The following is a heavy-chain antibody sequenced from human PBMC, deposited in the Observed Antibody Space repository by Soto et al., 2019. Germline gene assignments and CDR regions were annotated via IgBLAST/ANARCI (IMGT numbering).Heavy chain of an antibody. CDR3: ARASSSGSYFDY. V-gene: IGHV3-21*01. J-gene: IGHJ4*02. CDR1: GFIFRSFS. Sequence: EVQLVESGGGLVKPGGSLRLSCAASGFIFRSFSMNWVRQAPGEGLEWVSSISSSSNYMYYADSLKGRFTISRDNAKDSLFLQMHSLRAEDTAVYYCARASSSGSYFDYWGQGTLVTVSS. D-gene: IGHD6-6*01. CDR2: ISSSSNYM.